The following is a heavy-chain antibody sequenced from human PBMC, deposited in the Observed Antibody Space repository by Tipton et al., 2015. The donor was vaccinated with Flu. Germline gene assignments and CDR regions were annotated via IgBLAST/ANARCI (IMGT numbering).Heavy chain of an antibody. CDR1: GGSISSYY. V-gene: IGHV4-59*01. D-gene: IGHD3-3*01. Sequence: TLSLTCTVSGGSISSYYWSWIRQPPGKGLEWIGYIYYSGSTNYNPSLKSRVTISVDTSKNQFSLKLSSVTAADTAVYYCARAGYDFWSGYYTDYYYGMDVWGQGTTVPVSS. J-gene: IGHJ6*02. CDR3: ARAGYDFWSGYYTDYYYGMDV. CDR2: IYYSGST.